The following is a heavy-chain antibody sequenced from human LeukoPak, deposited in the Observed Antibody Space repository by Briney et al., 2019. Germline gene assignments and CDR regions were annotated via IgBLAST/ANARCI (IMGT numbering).Heavy chain of an antibody. Sequence: GGSLTLSCAASGFIFSQYSMNWVRQAPGKGLEWVSHIRGSSETFYADSVKGRFTISRDNARNSLYLQMNNLRGEDTAIYYCARDAGNSGYGCDLWGQGTLVTVSS. CDR1: GFIFSQYS. J-gene: IGHJ5*02. V-gene: IGHV3-48*01. D-gene: IGHD5-12*01. CDR2: IRGSSET. CDR3: ARDAGNSGYGCDL.